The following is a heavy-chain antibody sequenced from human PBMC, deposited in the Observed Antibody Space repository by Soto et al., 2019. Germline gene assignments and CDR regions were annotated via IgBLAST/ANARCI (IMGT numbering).Heavy chain of an antibody. V-gene: IGHV4-34*01. D-gene: IGHD6-13*01. CDR3: AREYSSSRRRYNWFDP. CDR2: INHSGST. Sequence: QVQLQQWGAGLLKPSETLSLTCAVYGGSFSGYYWSWIRQPPGKGLEWIGEINHSGSTNYNPSLKSRVTISVDTSKNQFSLKLSSVPAADTAVYYCAREYSSSRRRYNWFDPWGQGTLVTVSS. CDR1: GGSFSGYY. J-gene: IGHJ5*02.